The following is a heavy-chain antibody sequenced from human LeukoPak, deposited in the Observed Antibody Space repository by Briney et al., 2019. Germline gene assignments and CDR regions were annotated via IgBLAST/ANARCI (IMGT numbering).Heavy chain of an antibody. CDR3: ARDRCVSCPAWNWFDP. Sequence: GGSLRLSCAASGFTFNNYAMHWVRQAPGKGLEWVAVISYDGSNKYYADSVKGRFTISRDDSESTLYLQMNTLRAEDTAVYYCARDRCVSCPAWNWFDPWGQGTLVTVSP. CDR2: ISYDGSNK. V-gene: IGHV3-30*04. CDR1: GFTFNNYA. J-gene: IGHJ5*02. D-gene: IGHD2-2*01.